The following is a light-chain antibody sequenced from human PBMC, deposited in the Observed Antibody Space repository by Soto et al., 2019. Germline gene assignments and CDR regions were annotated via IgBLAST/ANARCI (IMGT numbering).Light chain of an antibody. V-gene: IGKV3-15*01. CDR2: GTS. CDR1: QSVSSN. J-gene: IGKJ1*01. Sequence: EIVMTQSPATLSVSPGERATLSCRASQSVSSNLAWYQQKPGQAPRLLIYGTSTRATGVPARFSGSGSGTEFTLTISSLQSEDFAVYYCQQYNNRPRTFGQVTKV. CDR3: QQYNNRPRT.